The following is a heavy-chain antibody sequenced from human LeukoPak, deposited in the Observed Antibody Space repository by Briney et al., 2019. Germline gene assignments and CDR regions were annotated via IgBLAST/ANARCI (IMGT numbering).Heavy chain of an antibody. CDR2: IYYSGST. CDR1: GGSISSSSYY. Sequence: SETLSLTCTVSGGSISSSSYYSGWIRQPPGKGLEWIGSIYYSGSTYYNPSLKSRVTISVDTSKNQFSLKLSSVTAADTAVYYCARQGGIADFDYWGQGTLVTVSS. CDR3: ARQGGIADFDY. D-gene: IGHD2-15*01. V-gene: IGHV4-39*01. J-gene: IGHJ4*02.